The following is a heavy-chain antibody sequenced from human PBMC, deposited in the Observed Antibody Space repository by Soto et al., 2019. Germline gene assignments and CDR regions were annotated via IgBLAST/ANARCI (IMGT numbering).Heavy chain of an antibody. CDR2: VHYSGAT. Sequence: TLETLSLPCTVFPGSITSFYWGWIRQPPEKGLDWVGYVHYSGATNYNPSLNSRVTISIDTSKSQFSLNLRSVTAADTAVYYCARLPGIPVPATSYYYHYMDVWGKGTTVTVSS. D-gene: IGHD6-19*01. CDR3: ARLPGIPVPATSYYYHYMDV. CDR1: PGSITSFY. J-gene: IGHJ6*03. V-gene: IGHV4-59*08.